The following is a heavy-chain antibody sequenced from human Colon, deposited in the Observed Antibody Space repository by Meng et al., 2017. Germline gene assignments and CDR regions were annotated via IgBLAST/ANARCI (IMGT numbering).Heavy chain of an antibody. Sequence: GGSLRLSCAASGLAFSNYAMSWVRQTPGKGLEGVAAIGGGGRGSNPDYRYYADFVKGRCTISRDDSKNVLYLEMNGLEVEDSAVYSCAKFSGPFKGDYWTYDSFQIWGQGTVVTVSS. CDR3: AKFSGPFKGDYWTYDSFQI. CDR2: IGGGGRGSNPDYR. J-gene: IGHJ3*02. CDR1: GLAFSNYA. D-gene: IGHD5-12*01. V-gene: IGHV3-23*01.